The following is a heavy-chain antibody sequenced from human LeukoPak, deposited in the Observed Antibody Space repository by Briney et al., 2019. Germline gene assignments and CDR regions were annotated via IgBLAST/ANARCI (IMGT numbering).Heavy chain of an antibody. J-gene: IGHJ6*04. CDR2: ISSSSSYI. CDR3: ARENDFWSGYPKDV. CDR1: GFTFSSYS. D-gene: IGHD3-3*01. V-gene: IGHV3-21*01. Sequence: GGSLRLSCAASGFTFSSYSMNWVRQAPGKGLEWVSSISSSSSYIYYADSVKGRFTISRDNAKNSLYLQMNSLRAEDTAVYYCARENDFWSGYPKDVWGKGTTVTVSS.